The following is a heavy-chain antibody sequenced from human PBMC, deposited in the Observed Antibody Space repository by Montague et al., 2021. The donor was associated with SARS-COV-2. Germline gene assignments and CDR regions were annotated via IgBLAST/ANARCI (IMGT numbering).Heavy chain of an antibody. J-gene: IGHJ4*02. CDR2: FKRKN. V-gene: IGHV6-1*01. CDR3: ARTSASSDY. D-gene: IGHD1-26*01. Sequence: FKRKNDYAVSVKSRITINPDTSKNQISLQLNSVTPEDMAVYYCARTSASSDYWGQGTLVTVSS.